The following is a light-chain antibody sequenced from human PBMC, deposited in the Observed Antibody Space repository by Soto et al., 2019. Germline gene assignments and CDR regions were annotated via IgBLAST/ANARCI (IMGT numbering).Light chain of an antibody. CDR3: SSYAGSIEV. CDR1: SSDVGGYNY. V-gene: IGLV2-8*01. Sequence: QSVLTQPPSASGSPGQSVTISCTGTSSDVGGYNYVSWHQQHPCKAPKLMIYEVSKRPSGVPDRFSGSKSGNTASLTVSGLQAEDEADYYCSSYAGSIEVFGTGTKVTVL. CDR2: EVS. J-gene: IGLJ1*01.